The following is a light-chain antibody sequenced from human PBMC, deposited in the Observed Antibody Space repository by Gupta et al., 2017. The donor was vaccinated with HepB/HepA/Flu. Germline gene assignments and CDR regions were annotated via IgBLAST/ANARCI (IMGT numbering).Light chain of an antibody. CDR3: QGCYSSGDRAV. CDR1: DIGSKS. CDR2: FDS. V-gene: IGLV3-21*04. Sequence: SVLTQPPSGSVAPGKTARIACGGKDIGSKSEHWYQEKPVQAPVVVMYFDSDRPSGIPERFSGSNSGNTATLTISRVEAGEEADYYCQGCYSSGDRAVFGGGTQLTVL. J-gene: IGLJ7*01.